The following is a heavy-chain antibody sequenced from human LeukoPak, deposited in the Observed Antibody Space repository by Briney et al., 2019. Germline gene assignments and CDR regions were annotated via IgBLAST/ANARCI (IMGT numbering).Heavy chain of an antibody. D-gene: IGHD4-17*01. Sequence: GGSLRLSCAASGFTFSRYGMHWVRQAPGKGLEWVAVISYDGSNKYYADSVKGRFTISRDNSKNTLYLQMNSLRAEDTAVYYCAKSPYQPLDYGDYAYFDYWGQGTLVTVSS. CDR1: GFTFSRYG. J-gene: IGHJ4*02. V-gene: IGHV3-30*18. CDR3: AKSPYQPLDYGDYAYFDY. CDR2: ISYDGSNK.